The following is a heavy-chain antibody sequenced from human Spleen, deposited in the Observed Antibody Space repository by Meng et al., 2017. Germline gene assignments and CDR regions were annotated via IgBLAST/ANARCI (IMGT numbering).Heavy chain of an antibody. CDR1: GGSFSDYY. CDR2: INHSGST. V-gene: IGHV4-34*01. J-gene: IGHJ5*02. D-gene: IGHD3-10*01. CDR3: ARGSGGSGSYWGSVARRQFDP. Sequence: GSLRLSCVVSGGSFSDYYWSWIRQPPGKGLEWIGEINHSGSTNYNPSLKSRVTISVDTSKNQFSLKLSSVTAADTAVYYCARGSGGSGSYWGSVARRQFDPWGQGTLVTVSS.